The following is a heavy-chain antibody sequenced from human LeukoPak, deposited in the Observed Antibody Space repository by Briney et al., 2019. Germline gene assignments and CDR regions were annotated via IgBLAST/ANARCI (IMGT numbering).Heavy chain of an antibody. CDR3: ASSSSWYGVGWFDP. Sequence: PGGSLRLSCAASGFTFSSYWMSWVRQAPGKGLEWVANIKQDGSEKYYVDSVKGRFTISRDNAKNSLYLQMNSLRAEDTAVYYCASSSSWYGVGWFDPWGQGTLVTDSS. CDR2: IKQDGSEK. V-gene: IGHV3-7*01. D-gene: IGHD6-13*01. J-gene: IGHJ5*02. CDR1: GFTFSSYW.